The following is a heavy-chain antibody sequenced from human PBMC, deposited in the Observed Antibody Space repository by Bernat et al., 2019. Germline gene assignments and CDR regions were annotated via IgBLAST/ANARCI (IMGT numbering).Heavy chain of an antibody. CDR2: IWYDGSNK. CDR3: ARPRGGDYDEAGFAEYFQH. J-gene: IGHJ1*01. CDR1: GFTFSSYA. D-gene: IGHD4-17*01. Sequence: QVQLVESGGGVVQPGRSLRLSCAASGFTFSSYAMHWVRQAPGKGLEWVAVIWYDGSNKYYADSVKGRFTISRDNSKNTLYLQMNSLRAEDTAVYYCARPRGGDYDEAGFAEYFQHWGQGTLVTVSS. V-gene: IGHV3-33*08.